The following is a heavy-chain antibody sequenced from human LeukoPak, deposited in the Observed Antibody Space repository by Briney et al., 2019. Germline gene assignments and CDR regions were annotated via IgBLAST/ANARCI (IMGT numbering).Heavy chain of an antibody. J-gene: IGHJ4*02. D-gene: IGHD3-3*01. CDR1: GGSFSGYY. CDR2: INHSGST. V-gene: IGHV4-34*01. Sequence: SETLSLTCDVYGGSFSGYYWSWIRQPPGKGLEWIGEINHSGSTNYNPSLKSRVTISVDTSKNQFSLKLSSVTAADTAVYYCARGGRFLEWLSNWGQGTLVTVSS. CDR3: ARGGRFLEWLSN.